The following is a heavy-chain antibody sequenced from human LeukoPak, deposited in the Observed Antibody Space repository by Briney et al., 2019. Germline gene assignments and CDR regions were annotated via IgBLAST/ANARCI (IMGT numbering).Heavy chain of an antibody. V-gene: IGHV4-30-4*01. CDR1: GGSISSGDYY. J-gene: IGHJ4*02. Sequence: PSQTLSLTCTVSGGSISSGDYYWSWIRQPPGTGLEWIGYIYYSGSTYYNPSLKSRVTISVDTSKNQFSLKLSSVTAADTAVYYCARFYDSSGYYYVRYFDYWGQGTLVTVSS. D-gene: IGHD3-22*01. CDR3: ARFYDSSGYYYVRYFDY. CDR2: IYYSGST.